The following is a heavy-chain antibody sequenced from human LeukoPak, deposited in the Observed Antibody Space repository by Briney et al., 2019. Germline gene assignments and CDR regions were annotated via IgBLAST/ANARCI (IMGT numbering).Heavy chain of an antibody. CDR3: AELGITMIGGV. CDR1: GLIFTNYG. J-gene: IGHJ6*04. V-gene: IGHV3-23*01. CDR2: ITNSGGRT. Sequence: SGGSLRLSCAASGLIFTNYGMSWVRQAPGKGLEWVSAITNSGGRTYYADSVKGRFTISRDNAKNSLYLQMNSLRAEDTAVYYCAELGITMIGGVWGKGTTVTISS. D-gene: IGHD3-10*02.